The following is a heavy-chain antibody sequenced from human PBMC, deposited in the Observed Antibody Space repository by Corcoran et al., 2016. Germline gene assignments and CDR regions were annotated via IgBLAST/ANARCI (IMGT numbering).Heavy chain of an antibody. CDR2: IKQDGSEK. V-gene: IGHV3-7*01. J-gene: IGHJ6*02. Sequence: EVRLVESGGGLVQPGGSLRLSCAASGFTFSSYWMSWVRQAPGKGLAWVANIKQDGSEKYYVDSVKGRFTISRDNAKNALYLQMKSLRAEDPAVYNCARTYGLYDFWSGYHTYGMDVWGQGTTVTVSS. CDR1: GFTFSSYW. CDR3: ARTYGLYDFWSGYHTYGMDV. D-gene: IGHD3-3*01.